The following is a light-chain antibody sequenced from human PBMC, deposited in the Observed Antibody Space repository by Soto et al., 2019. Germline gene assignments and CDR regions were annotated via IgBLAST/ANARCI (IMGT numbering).Light chain of an antibody. CDR1: SSNIGAGYD. CDR2: GNS. J-gene: IGLJ2*01. Sequence: QLVLTQPPSVSGAPGQRVTISCTGSSSNIGAGYDVHWYQQLPGTAPKLLIHGNSNRPSGVPDRFSGSKSGTSASLAITGLQAEDEADYYCQSYDSILSGSVFGGGTKLTVL. V-gene: IGLV1-40*01. CDR3: QSYDSILSGSV.